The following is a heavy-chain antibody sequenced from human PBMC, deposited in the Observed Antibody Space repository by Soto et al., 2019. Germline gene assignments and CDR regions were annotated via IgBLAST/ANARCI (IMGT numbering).Heavy chain of an antibody. CDR2: ISGSGGST. D-gene: IGHD6-13*01. J-gene: IGHJ4*02. CDR1: GFTFSSYA. Sequence: EVQLLESGGGLVQPGGSLRLSCAASGFTFSSYAMNWVRQAPGKGLEWVSVISGSGGSTYYADYVKGRFTISRDNSKNTLYLQMNSLRAEDTAVYYCARRGPGTYFDDWGQGTLVTVSS. CDR3: ARRGPGTYFDD. V-gene: IGHV3-23*01.